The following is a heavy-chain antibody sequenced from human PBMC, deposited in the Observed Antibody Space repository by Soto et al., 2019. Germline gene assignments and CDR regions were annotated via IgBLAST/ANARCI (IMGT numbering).Heavy chain of an antibody. D-gene: IGHD4-17*01. V-gene: IGHV1-18*01. Sequence: ASVKVSCKASGYTFTSYGMSWVRQAPGQGLEWMGWISAYNGNTNYAQKLQGRVTMTTDTSTSTAYMELRSLRSDDTAVYYCARNDYGDYYAVVWFDPWGQGTLVTVSS. J-gene: IGHJ5*02. CDR3: ARNDYGDYYAVVWFDP. CDR1: GYTFTSYG. CDR2: ISAYNGNT.